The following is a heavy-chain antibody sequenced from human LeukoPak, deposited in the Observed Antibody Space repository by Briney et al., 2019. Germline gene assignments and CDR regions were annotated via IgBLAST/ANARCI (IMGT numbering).Heavy chain of an antibody. V-gene: IGHV4-61*02. D-gene: IGHD2-2*02. CDR1: GGSISSGSYY. J-gene: IGHJ6*03. Sequence: SETLSLTCTVSGGSISSGSYYWSWIRQPAGKGLEWIGRIYTTGSTNYNPSLKSRVTMSVDTSKNQFSLRLSSVTAADTAVYYCAREGDCTSTNCYSYYFYYMDVWGKGTTVTVSS. CDR3: AREGDCTSTNCYSYYFYYMDV. CDR2: IYTTGST.